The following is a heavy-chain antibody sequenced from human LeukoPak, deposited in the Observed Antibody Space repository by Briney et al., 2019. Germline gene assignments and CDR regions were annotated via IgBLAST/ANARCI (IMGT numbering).Heavy chain of an antibody. Sequence: GASVKVSCKASGYTFTGYYMHWVRQAPGQGLEWMGWINPNSGGTNYAQKFQCRVTMTRDTSISTAYMELSRLRSDDTAVYYCARAPYYDILTAGYWGQGTLVTVSS. J-gene: IGHJ4*02. V-gene: IGHV1-2*02. CDR2: INPNSGGT. CDR1: GYTFTGYY. D-gene: IGHD3-9*01. CDR3: ARAPYYDILTAGY.